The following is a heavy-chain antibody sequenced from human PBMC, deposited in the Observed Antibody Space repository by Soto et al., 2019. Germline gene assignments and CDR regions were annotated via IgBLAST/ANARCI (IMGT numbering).Heavy chain of an antibody. CDR2: IYWDDDK. CDR1: GFSLSTSGVG. Sequence: QITLKESGPPLVKPTQTLTLTCTFSGFSLSTSGVGVGWIRQPPGKALEWLALIYWDDDKRYSPSLKSRLTITKDTSKTQVVLTMTNMDPVDTATYYCAHGAVAGVGLDYWGQGTLVTVSS. V-gene: IGHV2-5*02. J-gene: IGHJ4*02. CDR3: AHGAVAGVGLDY. D-gene: IGHD6-19*01.